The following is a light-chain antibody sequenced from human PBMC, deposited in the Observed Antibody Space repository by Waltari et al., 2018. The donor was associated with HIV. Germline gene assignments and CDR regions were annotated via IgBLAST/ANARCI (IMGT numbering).Light chain of an antibody. V-gene: IGLV2-14*01. J-gene: IGLJ3*02. CDR3: SSYSSTNTLGV. CDR1: SSYVGGYNY. CDR2: EVN. Sequence: QSALTQPAPVSGSPGQSITIPCTGASSYVGGYNYVSWYHPHPGKAPKLIILEVNNRPSGVSNRFSGSKSGNTASLTISGLQPEDEADYYCSSYSSTNTLGVFGGGTILTVL.